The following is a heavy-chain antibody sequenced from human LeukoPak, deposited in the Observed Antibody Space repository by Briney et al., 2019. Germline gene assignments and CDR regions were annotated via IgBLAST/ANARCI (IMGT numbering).Heavy chain of an antibody. CDR3: ARSPGYYDGSGYYSGDFDY. J-gene: IGHJ4*02. Sequence: SETLSLTCTVSGGSINNYYWNWIRQPPGKGLEWIGYFYYSGSTNYNPSLKSRVTMSVDTSKTHFSLKLSSLTAADTAVYYCARSPGYYDGSGYYSGDFDYWGQGTLVTVFS. D-gene: IGHD3-22*01. V-gene: IGHV4-59*01. CDR2: FYYSGST. CDR1: GGSINNYY.